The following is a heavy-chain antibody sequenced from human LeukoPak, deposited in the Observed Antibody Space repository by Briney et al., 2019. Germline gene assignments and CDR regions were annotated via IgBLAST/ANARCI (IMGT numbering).Heavy chain of an antibody. Sequence: SQTLSLTCAISGDSVSSNSAAWNWIRRSPSRGLEWLGRTYYRSKWYNDYAISVQSRITINSDTSKNQFSLHLNSVTPEDTAVFYCAKEGGDALDIWGRGTMVTVSS. CDR3: AKEGGDALDI. V-gene: IGHV6-1*01. CDR2: TYYRSKWYN. J-gene: IGHJ3*02. CDR1: GDSVSSNSAA.